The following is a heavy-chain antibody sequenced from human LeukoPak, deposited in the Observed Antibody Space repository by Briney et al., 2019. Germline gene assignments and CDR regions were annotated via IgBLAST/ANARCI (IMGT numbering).Heavy chain of an antibody. J-gene: IGHJ4*02. CDR2: ISTSGNTM. CDR3: ARGEKYCTNGVCYEKWGPFDY. Sequence: GGSLRLSCAASRFTFSDYYMSWIRQAPGKGLEWVSYISTSGNTMYYADSVKGRFTISRDNAKNSLFLQMNSLRAEDTAVYYCARGEKYCTNGVCYEKWGPFDYWGQGTLVTVSS. D-gene: IGHD2-8*01. CDR1: RFTFSDYY. V-gene: IGHV3-11*04.